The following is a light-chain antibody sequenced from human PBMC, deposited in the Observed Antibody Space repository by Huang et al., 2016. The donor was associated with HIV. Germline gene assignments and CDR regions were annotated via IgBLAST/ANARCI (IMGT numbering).Light chain of an antibody. Sequence: EIVLTQSPGTLSLSPGERATLSCRASQSVSRNYLAWYQQKPGQAPRLLIYGASSRATGNPDRFSGSGSGTDFTLTITRLEPEDFAVYYCQQYGNYLETFGQGTNLEIK. CDR1: QSVSRNY. CDR2: GAS. V-gene: IGKV3-20*01. CDR3: QQYGNYLET. J-gene: IGKJ2*01.